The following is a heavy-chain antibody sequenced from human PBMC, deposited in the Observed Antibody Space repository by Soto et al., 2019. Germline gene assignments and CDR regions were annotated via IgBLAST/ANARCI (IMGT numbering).Heavy chain of an antibody. CDR1: CVSISIYY. CDR2: INYSGST. D-gene: IGHD6-13*01. CDR3: GRIAAAAGAPSFDY. J-gene: IGHJ4*02. Sequence: PSETLSLTCTVSCVSISIYYLGWIRQPPGTGLEWVGYINYSGSTTNNLSLKSLLTISADPSKNQLSLKLLSLTATHTAVYFCGRIAAAAGAPSFDYWGQGTLVTVSS. V-gene: IGHV4-59*01.